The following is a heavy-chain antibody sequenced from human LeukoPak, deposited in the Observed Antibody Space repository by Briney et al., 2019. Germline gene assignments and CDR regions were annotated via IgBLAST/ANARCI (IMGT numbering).Heavy chain of an antibody. Sequence: GGSLRLSCAASGFSFSSYWMHWVRQAPGKGLQWVSRINTDGSATYYADSVKGRFTISRDNAKNTVYLQMNSLRAEDTAVYYCARDHYGGNSDYWGQGTLVTVSS. D-gene: IGHD4-23*01. J-gene: IGHJ4*02. CDR2: INTDGSAT. CDR1: GFSFSSYW. V-gene: IGHV3-74*01. CDR3: ARDHYGGNSDY.